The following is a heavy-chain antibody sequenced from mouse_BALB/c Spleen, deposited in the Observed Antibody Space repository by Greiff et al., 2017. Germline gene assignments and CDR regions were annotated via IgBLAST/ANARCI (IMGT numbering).Heavy chain of an antibody. J-gene: IGHJ3*01. Sequence: QVQLQQPGAELVKPGAPVKLSCKASGYTFTSYWMNWVKQRPGRGLEWIGRIDPSDSETHYNQKFKDKATLTVDKSSSTAYIQLSSLTSEDSAVYYCARASYYDYDGFAYWGQGTLVTVSA. CDR2: IDPSDSET. CDR3: ARASYYDYDGFAY. D-gene: IGHD2-4*01. V-gene: IGHV1-69*02. CDR1: GYTFTSYW.